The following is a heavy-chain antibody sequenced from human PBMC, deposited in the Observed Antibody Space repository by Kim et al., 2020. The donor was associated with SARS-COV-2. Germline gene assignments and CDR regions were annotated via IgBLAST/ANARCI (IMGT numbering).Heavy chain of an antibody. D-gene: IGHD3-10*02. CDR3: SRVGLFASRRQVALDSYYG. CDR1: GCTISSYY. Sequence: SETLSLTCTVSGCTISSYYWSWIRQPPGKGLEWMGYIYYSGSTNYYPALKRRVTITVGTSTNQFSLKLSSVTAAETAVYYCSRVGLFASRRQVALDSYYG. CDR2: IYYSGST. V-gene: IGHV4-59*01. J-gene: IGHJ6*01.